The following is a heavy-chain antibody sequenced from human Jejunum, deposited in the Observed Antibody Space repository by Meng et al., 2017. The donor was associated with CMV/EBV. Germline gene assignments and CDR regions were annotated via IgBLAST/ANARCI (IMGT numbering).Heavy chain of an antibody. J-gene: IGHJ4*02. CDR3: ARAGAELTAHLDF. Sequence: VSLGQSGGEVEKPGASVKVSCKASGYAFTIFGISWVRQAPGQGLEWMGWISAKDGYTKYAQQFHDRVTMTTDTSTSTAYMELRSLRSDDTAVYYCARAGAELTAHLDFWGQGTLVTVSS. D-gene: IGHD1-26*01. CDR2: ISAKDGYT. V-gene: IGHV1-18*01. CDR1: GYAFTIFG.